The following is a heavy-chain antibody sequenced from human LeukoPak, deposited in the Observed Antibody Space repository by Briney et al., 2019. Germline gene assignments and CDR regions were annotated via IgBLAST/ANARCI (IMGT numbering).Heavy chain of an antibody. CDR1: GSTFSTYA. Sequence: GGSLRLSCAASGSTFSTYAMHWVRQAPGKGLEWVAMIWYNGKNKHYADSVKGRFTISRDNSKNTLDLQMNSLRADDTAVYYCVRDPSNSGWAFDYWGQGTLVTVSS. CDR3: VRDPSNSGWAFDY. D-gene: IGHD6-19*01. J-gene: IGHJ4*02. V-gene: IGHV3-33*01. CDR2: IWYNGKNK.